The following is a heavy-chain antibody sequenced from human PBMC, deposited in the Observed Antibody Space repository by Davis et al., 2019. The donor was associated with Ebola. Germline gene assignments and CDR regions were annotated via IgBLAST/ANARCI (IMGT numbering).Heavy chain of an antibody. Sequence: GESLKISCAASGFTFSSHWTSWVRQAPGKGLEWVANIKQDGSEKYYVDSVKGRFTISRDNAKNSLYLQMNSLRAEDTAVYYCAREGRNGITIFGVVTTGGGQGTLVTVSS. J-gene: IGHJ4*02. CDR2: IKQDGSEK. CDR3: AREGRNGITIFGVVTTG. CDR1: GFTFSSHW. V-gene: IGHV3-7*01. D-gene: IGHD3-3*01.